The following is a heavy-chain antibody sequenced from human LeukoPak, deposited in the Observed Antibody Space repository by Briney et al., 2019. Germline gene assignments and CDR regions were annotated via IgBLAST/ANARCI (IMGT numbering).Heavy chain of an antibody. CDR2: ISAYNGNT. Sequence: ASEKVSCQASGYTFTSYGIRWVRQAPGQRLEWMGWISAYNGNTNYAQKLQGRVTMTTDTSTSTAYMELRSLRSDDTAVYYCAREGYSYGPDYWGQGTLVTVSS. CDR3: AREGYSYGPDY. D-gene: IGHD5-18*01. CDR1: GYTFTSYG. V-gene: IGHV1-18*01. J-gene: IGHJ4*02.